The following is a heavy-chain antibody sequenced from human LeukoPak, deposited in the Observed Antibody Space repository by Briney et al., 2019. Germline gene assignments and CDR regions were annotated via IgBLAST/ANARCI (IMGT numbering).Heavy chain of an antibody. CDR1: GDSISSYY. CDR2: IYYSGST. CDR3: ARHYSSGWYYYFDY. Sequence: SETLSLTCTGSGDSISSYYWSWIRQPPGKGLEWIGYIYYSGSTNYNPSLKSRVTISVDTSKNQLSLKLTSVTAADTAVYYCARHYSSGWYYYFDYWGQGTLVTVSS. J-gene: IGHJ4*02. V-gene: IGHV4-59*08. D-gene: IGHD6-19*01.